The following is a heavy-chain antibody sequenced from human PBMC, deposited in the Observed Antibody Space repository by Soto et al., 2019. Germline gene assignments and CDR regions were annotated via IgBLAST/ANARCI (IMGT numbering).Heavy chain of an antibody. CDR2: ISSSSYT. J-gene: IGHJ4*02. CDR1: GFTFSDYY. CDR3: ASHGIDPDSGVDY. D-gene: IGHD1-26*01. V-gene: IGHV3-11*06. Sequence: GGSLRLSCAASGFTFSDYYMSWIRPAPGKGLEWVSYISSSSYTNYADSVKGRFTISRDNAKNSLYLQMNSLRAEDTAVYYCASHGIDPDSGVDYWGQGTLVTVSS.